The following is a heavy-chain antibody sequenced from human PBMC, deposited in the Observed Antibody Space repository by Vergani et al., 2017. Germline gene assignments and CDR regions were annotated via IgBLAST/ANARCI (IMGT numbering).Heavy chain of an antibody. V-gene: IGHV4-34*01. CDR2: IDHTGRP. Sequence: QGQLQQWGGGLLKPSETLSLTCVVNGGSFTSYHWTWIRQSPGEGLEWVGDIDHTGRPDYNPSLKSRLTMSVVKSRNQFSLTLNSVTATDTAIYFCARVNTETNGHLYYYYYMDVWGQGTAVTVS. CDR3: ARVNTETNGHLYYYYYMDV. D-gene: IGHD2-8*01. J-gene: IGHJ6*03. CDR1: GGSFTSYH.